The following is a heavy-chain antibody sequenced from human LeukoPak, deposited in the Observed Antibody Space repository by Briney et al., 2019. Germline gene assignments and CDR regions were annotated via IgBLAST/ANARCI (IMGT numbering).Heavy chain of an antibody. Sequence: ASALVSCKSSGYAFTNYYMHWVRQAPGQGLEWMGIINPSGGSTIYAQKFQGRVTMTRDTSTSTIYMELSSLRSEDTAVYYCARRNSHIGSYRPSYYFDYWGQGTLVTVSS. CDR2: INPSGGST. V-gene: IGHV1-46*01. CDR3: ARRNSHIGSYRPSYYFDY. CDR1: GYAFTNYY. D-gene: IGHD1-26*01. J-gene: IGHJ4*02.